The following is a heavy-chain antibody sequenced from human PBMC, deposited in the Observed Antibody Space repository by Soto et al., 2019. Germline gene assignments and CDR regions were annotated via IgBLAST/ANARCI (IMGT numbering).Heavy chain of an antibody. Sequence: QVQLQQWGAGLLKPSETLSLTCAVYGGSFSGYYWSWIRQPPGKELEWIGEINHSGSTNYNPSLKSRVTISVDTSKNQFSLKLSSVTAADTAVYYCARGPRIVVVVAATSRKFDYWGQGALVTVSS. J-gene: IGHJ4*02. D-gene: IGHD2-15*01. V-gene: IGHV4-34*01. CDR2: INHSGST. CDR1: GGSFSGYY. CDR3: ARGPRIVVVVAATSRKFDY.